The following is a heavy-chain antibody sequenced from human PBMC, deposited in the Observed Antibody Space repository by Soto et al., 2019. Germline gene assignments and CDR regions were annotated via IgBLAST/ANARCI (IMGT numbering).Heavy chain of an antibody. Sequence: ASVKVSCKASGYTFTSYDINWVRQATGQGLERMGWMNPNSGNTGYAQKFQGGVTMTRNTSISTAYMELSSLRSEDTAVYYCARLCGYYSYYYYYYMYGWGKGNTVTVSS. D-gene: IGHD3-3*01. J-gene: IGHJ6*03. V-gene: IGHV1-8*01. CDR2: MNPNSGNT. CDR3: ARLCGYYSYYYYYYMYG. CDR1: GYTFTSYD.